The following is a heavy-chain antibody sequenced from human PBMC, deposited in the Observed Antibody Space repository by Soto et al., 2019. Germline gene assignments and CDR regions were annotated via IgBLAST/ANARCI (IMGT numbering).Heavy chain of an antibody. CDR2: IYHSGTT. V-gene: IGHV4-38-2*01. D-gene: IGHD3-16*01. J-gene: IGHJ2*01. CDR1: GDSIRSGYY. Sequence: SETLSLTCAVSGDSIRSGYYWAWIRQSPGKGLEWIGSIYHSGTTYYKSSLKSRVSISVDTSKNPFSLKLTSVTAPDSAVYYCERTDYVVHYAYF. CDR3: ERTDYVVHYAYF.